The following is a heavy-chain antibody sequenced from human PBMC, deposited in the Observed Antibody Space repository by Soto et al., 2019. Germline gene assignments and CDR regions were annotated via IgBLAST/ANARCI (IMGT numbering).Heavy chain of an antibody. Sequence: QVQLVQSGAEVKKPGSSVKVSCKASGGTFSSYAISWVRQAPGQGLEWMGGIIPIFGTANYAQKFQGRVTITADESTSTAYMELSSLRSQDKAVYYYARIGGSDVIFAYCDFDIWGQGTMVTVSS. D-gene: IGHD2-21*01. CDR3: ARIGGSDVIFAYCDFDI. V-gene: IGHV1-69*01. J-gene: IGHJ3*02. CDR1: GGTFSSYA. CDR2: IIPIFGTA.